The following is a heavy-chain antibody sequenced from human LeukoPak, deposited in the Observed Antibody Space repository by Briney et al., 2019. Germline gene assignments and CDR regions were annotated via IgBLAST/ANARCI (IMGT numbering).Heavy chain of an antibody. D-gene: IGHD5-12*01. CDR1: GDSISNYY. Sequence: KPSETLSLTCTVSGDSISNYYWSWIRQPPGKGLERIGYIYYSGSTNYNPSLKSRVTISVDTSKNQFSLKLSSVTAADTAVYYCARGATRYYYYYMDVWGKGTTVTVSS. CDR2: IYYSGST. J-gene: IGHJ6*03. CDR3: ARGATRYYYYYMDV. V-gene: IGHV4-59*01.